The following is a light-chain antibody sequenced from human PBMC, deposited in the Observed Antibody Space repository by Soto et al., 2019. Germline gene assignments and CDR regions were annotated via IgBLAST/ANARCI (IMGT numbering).Light chain of an antibody. CDR1: QGVSSY. CDR3: QQRSNWPVT. J-gene: IGKJ1*01. Sequence: EIVLTQSPATLSLSPGQRATLSCRASQGVSSYLDGYQQKPGQAPRLLIYHASNRATGSPARFSGSGSGTDFTLTISSLEPEDFAVYYCQQRSNWPVTFGQGTRVEIK. CDR2: HAS. V-gene: IGKV3-11*01.